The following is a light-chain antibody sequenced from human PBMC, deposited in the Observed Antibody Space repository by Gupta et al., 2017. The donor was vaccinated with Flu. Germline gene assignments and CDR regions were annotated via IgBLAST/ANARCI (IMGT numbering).Light chain of an antibody. V-gene: IGKV1-39*01. CDR2: AAS. J-gene: IGKJ1*01. CDR3: QQRDRTPWT. CDR1: QSISTY. Sequence: PSSLSASVGDRVTISCRPSQSISTYLNWYQQRPGKAPKLLIYAASTVQGGVPSRFSGSGSGTEFTLTISRLQYEDFATYYCQQRDRTPWTFGQGTRVEVK.